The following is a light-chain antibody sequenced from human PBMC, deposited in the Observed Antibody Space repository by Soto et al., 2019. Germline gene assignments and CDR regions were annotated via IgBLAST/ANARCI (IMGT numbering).Light chain of an antibody. J-gene: IGKJ1*01. CDR3: QQYNDWLRT. Sequence: EIVMTQSPATLSVSPGERATLSCRASQSVSSNLAWYQQKPGQAPRLLIYDASTRATGIPARFSGSGSGTEFTLTISSLQSEDFAVHYCQQYNDWLRTFGQGTKVEIK. CDR1: QSVSSN. CDR2: DAS. V-gene: IGKV3-15*01.